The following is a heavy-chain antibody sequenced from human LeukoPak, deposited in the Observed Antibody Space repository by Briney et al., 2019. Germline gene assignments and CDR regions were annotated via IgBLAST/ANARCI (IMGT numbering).Heavy chain of an antibody. V-gene: IGHV4-59*01. CDR3: ASVYSSSSNAFDI. CDR2: IYYSGST. J-gene: IGHJ3*02. D-gene: IGHD6-6*01. CDR1: GGSISSYY. Sequence: SETLSLTCTVSGGSISSYYWSWIRQPPGKGLEGMGYIYYSGSTNYNPSLKSRVTISVDTSKNQFSLKLSSVTAADTAVYYCASVYSSSSNAFDIWGQGTMVTVSS.